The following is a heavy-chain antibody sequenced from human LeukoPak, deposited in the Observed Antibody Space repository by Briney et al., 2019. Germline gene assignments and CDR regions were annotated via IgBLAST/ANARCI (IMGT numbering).Heavy chain of an antibody. V-gene: IGHV1-46*03. Sequence: ASVKVSCKSSGYTFTIYYMHWVRQAPGQGLEWMGIINPSCGSKSYAQKFQGRVTMTRDTSTSTVYMELSSLRSEDTAVYYCARVGTVVTFAFDIWGQGTMVTVSS. D-gene: IGHD4-23*01. CDR1: GYTFTIYY. J-gene: IGHJ3*02. CDR3: ARVGTVVTFAFDI. CDR2: INPSCGSK.